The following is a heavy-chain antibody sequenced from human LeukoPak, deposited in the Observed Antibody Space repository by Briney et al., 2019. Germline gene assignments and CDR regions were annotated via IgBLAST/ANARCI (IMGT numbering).Heavy chain of an antibody. CDR2: IYTSGST. Sequence: SETLSLPCTVSGGSISSGSYYWSWIRQPAGKGLEWIGRIYTSGSTNYNPSLKSRVTISVDTSKNQFSLKLSSVTAADTAVYYCARPTTADEGRAFDIWGQGTMVTVSS. J-gene: IGHJ3*02. CDR3: ARPTTADEGRAFDI. V-gene: IGHV4-61*02. CDR1: GGSISSGSYY. D-gene: IGHD4-17*01.